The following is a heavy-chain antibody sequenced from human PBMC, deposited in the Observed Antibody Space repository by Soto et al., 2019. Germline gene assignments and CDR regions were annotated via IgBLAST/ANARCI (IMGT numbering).Heavy chain of an antibody. CDR3: ARDGVWGVVVVAPSIYYYYGMDV. V-gene: IGHV1-18*04. D-gene: IGHD2-15*01. CDR2: ISAYNGNT. Sequence: QVQLVQSGAEVKKPGASVKVSCQASGYTFTSYGISWVRQAPGQGLEWMGWISAYNGNTNYAQKLQGRVTMTTDTSTSTAYMELRRLRSDDTAVYYCARDGVWGVVVVAPSIYYYYGMDVWGQGTTVTVSS. J-gene: IGHJ6*02. CDR1: GYTFTSYG.